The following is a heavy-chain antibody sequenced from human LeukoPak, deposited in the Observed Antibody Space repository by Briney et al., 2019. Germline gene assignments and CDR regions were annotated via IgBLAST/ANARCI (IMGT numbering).Heavy chain of an antibody. CDR1: GYSISSAYY. V-gene: IGHV4-38-2*02. J-gene: IGHJ5*01. CDR2: MYHSGST. D-gene: IGHD3-10*01. CDR3: ARRVGFYGSGSLNYFDP. Sequence: SETLSLTCSVSGYSISSAYYWGWIRQPPGEGLEWIGTMYHSGSTNYNPSLKSRVTISVDTSKNQFSLKLSSVTAADTAVYFCARRVGFYGSGSLNYFDPWGQGILVSVSS.